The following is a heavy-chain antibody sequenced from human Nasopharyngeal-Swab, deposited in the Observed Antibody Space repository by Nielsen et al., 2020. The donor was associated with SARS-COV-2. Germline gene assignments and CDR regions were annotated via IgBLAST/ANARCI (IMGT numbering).Heavy chain of an antibody. CDR2: IYYSGST. V-gene: IGHV4-59*01. Sequence: SETLSLTCTFSGGSISSYYWSWIRQPPCKGLEWIWYIYYSGSTNYNPSLKTRVTISVDTSKNQFSLKLSSVTAADTAVYYCARGGRGIFGVVTNFDYWGQGTLVTVSS. D-gene: IGHD3-3*01. CDR3: ARGGRGIFGVVTNFDY. CDR1: GGSISSYY. J-gene: IGHJ4*02.